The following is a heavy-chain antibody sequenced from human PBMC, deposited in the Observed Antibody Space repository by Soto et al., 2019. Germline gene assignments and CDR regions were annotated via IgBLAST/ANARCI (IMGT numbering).Heavy chain of an antibody. J-gene: IGHJ5*02. CDR3: ARATEPYQLQDGRRYWFDP. Sequence: QVQLQESGPGLVKPSQTLSLTCSVSGGSISSGGYYWSWIRQHPGKGLEWIGYIYYSGLTYYNPSLKSRVTISVDTSKNQFSLKLTSLTAADTAVYYCARATEPYQLQDGRRYWFDPWGQGTLVTVSS. D-gene: IGHD2-2*01. CDR1: GGSISSGGYY. V-gene: IGHV4-31*03. CDR2: IYYSGLT.